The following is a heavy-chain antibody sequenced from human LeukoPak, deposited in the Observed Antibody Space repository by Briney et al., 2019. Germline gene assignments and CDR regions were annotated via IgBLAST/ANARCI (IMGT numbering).Heavy chain of an antibody. CDR1: GITFSRYS. CDR3: ARALIGYYFDY. J-gene: IGHJ4*02. CDR2: ISTSSSYI. D-gene: IGHD2-8*01. V-gene: IGHV3-21*06. Sequence: GGSLRLSCAASGITFSRYSMNWVRQAPGKGLEWVSSISTSSSYIHYADSVKGRFTISRDNSKNSLYLQMNSLRAEDTAVYYCARALIGYYFDYWGQGTLVTVSS.